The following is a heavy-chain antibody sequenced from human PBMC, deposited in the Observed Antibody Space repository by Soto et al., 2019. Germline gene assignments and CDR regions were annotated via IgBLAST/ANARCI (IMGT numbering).Heavy chain of an antibody. V-gene: IGHV4-34*01. CDR3: ARDNITGRFDY. CDR1: GGSFSGYD. J-gene: IGHJ4*02. Sequence: QVQLQQWGAGLLKPSETLSLTCAVYGGSFSGYDWTWIRQPPGTGLEWIGVINHSGSTNYNPHLNSRVSISVATSQIQFSLQLTPVSAADTSVYYCARDNITGRFDYWGQGTRVTVSS. CDR2: INHSGST. D-gene: IGHD3-10*01.